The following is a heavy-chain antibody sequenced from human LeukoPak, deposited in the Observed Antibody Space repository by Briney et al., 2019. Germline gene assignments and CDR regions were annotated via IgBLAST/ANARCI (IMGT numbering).Heavy chain of an antibody. Sequence: SETLSLTCAVYGGSFSGYYWSWIRQPPGKGLEWIGEINHSGSTNCNPSLKSRVTISVDTSKNQFSLKLSSVTAADTAVYYCARAASSTPTFDYWGQGTLVTVSS. D-gene: IGHD2-2*01. J-gene: IGHJ4*02. CDR2: INHSGST. V-gene: IGHV4-34*01. CDR1: GGSFSGYY. CDR3: ARAASSTPTFDY.